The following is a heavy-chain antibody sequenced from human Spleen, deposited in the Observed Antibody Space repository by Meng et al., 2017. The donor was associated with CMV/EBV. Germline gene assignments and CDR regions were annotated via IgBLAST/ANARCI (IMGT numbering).Heavy chain of an antibody. Sequence: GSLRLSCTVSGGSISSYYWSWIRQPPGKGLEWIGYIYYSGSTNYNPSLKSRVTISVDTSKKQFSLKLSSVTAADTAVYYCATLPRASSGNYYFDYWGQGTLVTVSS. D-gene: IGHD1-26*01. CDR3: ATLPRASSGNYYFDY. CDR1: GGSISSYY. J-gene: IGHJ4*02. CDR2: IYYSGST. V-gene: IGHV4-59*01.